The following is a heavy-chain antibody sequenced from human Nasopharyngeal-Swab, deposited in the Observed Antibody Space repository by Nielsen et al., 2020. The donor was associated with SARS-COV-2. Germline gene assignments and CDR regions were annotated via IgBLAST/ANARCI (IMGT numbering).Heavy chain of an antibody. J-gene: IGHJ6*02. V-gene: IGHV3-11*01. Sequence: GGSLRLSCAASGFTFSDYYMSWIRQAPGKGLEWVSYISSSGSTIYYADSVKGRFPISRDNAKNSLYLQMNSLRAEDPAVYYCAREYYDFWSGYYYYYGMDVWGQGTTVTVSS. CDR1: GFTFSDYY. CDR2: ISSSGSTI. CDR3: AREYYDFWSGYYYYYGMDV. D-gene: IGHD3-3*01.